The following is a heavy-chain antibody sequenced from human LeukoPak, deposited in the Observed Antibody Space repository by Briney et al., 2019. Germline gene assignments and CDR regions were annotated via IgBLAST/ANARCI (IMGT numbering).Heavy chain of an antibody. J-gene: IGHJ4*02. V-gene: IGHV3-23*01. Sequence: GGSLRLSCAASGFTVSSTYMSWVRQAPGKGLEWVSVISGSGVNTDYADSVKGRFTISRDNSKNTLSLQMNSLRAEDTAVYDCAILVGTGTTPTEYWGQGTLVTDSS. CDR3: AILVGTGTTPTEY. D-gene: IGHD1-1*01. CDR2: ISGSGVNT. CDR1: GFTVSSTY.